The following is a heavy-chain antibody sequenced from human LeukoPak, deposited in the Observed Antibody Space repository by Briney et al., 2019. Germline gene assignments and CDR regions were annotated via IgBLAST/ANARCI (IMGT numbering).Heavy chain of an antibody. V-gene: IGHV4-59*08. Sequence: SETLSLTCTVSGGSISSYYWSWIRQPPGKGLEWTGYIHYSGGITYYNPSLKSRVTISVDTSKNQFSLSLSSVTAADTAVYYCARGYSGYDFSFDYWGQGTLVTVSS. CDR1: GGSISSYY. D-gene: IGHD5-12*01. J-gene: IGHJ4*02. CDR3: ARGYSGYDFSFDY. CDR2: IHYSGGIT.